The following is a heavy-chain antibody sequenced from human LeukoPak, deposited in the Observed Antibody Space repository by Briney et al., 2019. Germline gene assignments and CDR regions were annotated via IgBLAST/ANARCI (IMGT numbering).Heavy chain of an antibody. CDR3: ARVRYYTSNYYYYMDV. CDR2: IYTSGST. V-gene: IGHV4-61*02. J-gene: IGHJ6*03. D-gene: IGHD2-2*02. CDR1: GGSISSGSYY. Sequence: PSETLSLTCTVSGGSISSGSYYWSWIRQPAGKGLEWIGRIYTSGSTNYNPSLKSRVTISVDTSKNQFSLKLSPVTAADTAVYYCARVRYYTSNYYYYMDVWGKGTTVTVSS.